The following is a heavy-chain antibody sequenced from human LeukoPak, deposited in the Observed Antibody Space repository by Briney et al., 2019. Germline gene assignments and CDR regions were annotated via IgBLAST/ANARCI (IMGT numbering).Heavy chain of an antibody. Sequence: PSETLSLTCTVSGGSISSSSYSWGWIRQPPGKGLEWIGSIYYSGSTYYNPSLKSRVTISVDTSKNQFSLKLSSVTAADTAVYYCARGRQGIFDYWGQGTLVTVSS. V-gene: IGHV4-39*01. D-gene: IGHD6-13*01. CDR2: IYYSGST. CDR3: ARGRQGIFDY. CDR1: GGSISSSSYS. J-gene: IGHJ4*02.